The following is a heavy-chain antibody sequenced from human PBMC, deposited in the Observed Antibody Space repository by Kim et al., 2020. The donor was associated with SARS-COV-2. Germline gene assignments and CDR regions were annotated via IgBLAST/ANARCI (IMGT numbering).Heavy chain of an antibody. CDR2: IYHSGST. CDR3: ARAVVDYEGVRIIDY. D-gene: IGHD4-17*01. J-gene: IGHJ4*02. CDR1: GGSISSSNW. Sequence: SETLSLTCAVSGGSISSSNWWSWVRQPPGKGLEWIGEIYHSGSTNYNPSLKSRVTISVDKSKNQFSLKLSSVTAADTAVYYCARAVVDYEGVRIIDYWGQGTLVTVSS. V-gene: IGHV4-4*02.